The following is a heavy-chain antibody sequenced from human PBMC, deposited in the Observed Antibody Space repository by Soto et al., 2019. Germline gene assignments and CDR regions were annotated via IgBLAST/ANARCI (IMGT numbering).Heavy chain of an antibody. CDR2: IWYDGSNK. CDR3: AREVVSNTYYFDY. J-gene: IGHJ4*02. Sequence: GSLRLSCAASVFTFSSYGMHWVRQAPGKGLEWVAVIWYDGSNKYYADSVKGRFTISRDNSKNTLYLQMNSLRAEDTAVYYCAREVVSNTYYFDYWGQGTLVTVS. CDR1: VFTFSSYG. V-gene: IGHV3-33*01. D-gene: IGHD3-22*01.